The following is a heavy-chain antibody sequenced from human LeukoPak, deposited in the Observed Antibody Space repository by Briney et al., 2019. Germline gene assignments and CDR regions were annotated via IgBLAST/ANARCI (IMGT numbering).Heavy chain of an antibody. J-gene: IGHJ4*02. CDR1: GGSISSSSYY. D-gene: IGHD5-18*01. V-gene: IGHV4-39*01. Sequence: SETLSLTCTASGGSISSSSYYWGWIRQPPGKGLEWIGTINYSGSTYYTPSLKSRVTISVDTSKNQFSLKLSSVTAADTAVYYCARRVYTYGLYYFDSWGQGTLVTVSS. CDR2: INYSGST. CDR3: ARRVYTYGLYYFDS.